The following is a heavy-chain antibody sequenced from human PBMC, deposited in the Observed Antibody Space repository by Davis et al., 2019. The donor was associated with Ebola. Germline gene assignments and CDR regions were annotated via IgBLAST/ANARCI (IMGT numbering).Heavy chain of an antibody. Sequence: MPSETLSLTCTVSGGSISSYYWSWIRQPPGKGLEWIGYIYYSWSTNYNPSLKSRVTISVDTSKNQFSLKLSSVTAADTAVYYCARGPQLERYDYWGQGTLVTVSS. CDR2: IYYSWST. CDR3: ARGPQLERYDY. J-gene: IGHJ4*02. CDR1: GGSISSYY. V-gene: IGHV4-59*01. D-gene: IGHD1-1*01.